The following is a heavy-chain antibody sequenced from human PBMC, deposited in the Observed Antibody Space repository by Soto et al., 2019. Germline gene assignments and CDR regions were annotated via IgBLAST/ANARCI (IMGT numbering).Heavy chain of an antibody. J-gene: IGHJ5*02. Sequence: QVQLVQSGAEGKKPGSSVKVSCKASGGTFSSYAISWVRQAPGQGLEWMGGIIPIFGKANYAQKFQGRVTITADKSTSTAYMELSSLRSEETAVYYCARDIRGFGLGGNWFDPWGQGTLVTVSS. CDR2: IIPIFGKA. CDR1: GGTFSSYA. D-gene: IGHD3-10*01. V-gene: IGHV1-69*06. CDR3: ARDIRGFGLGGNWFDP.